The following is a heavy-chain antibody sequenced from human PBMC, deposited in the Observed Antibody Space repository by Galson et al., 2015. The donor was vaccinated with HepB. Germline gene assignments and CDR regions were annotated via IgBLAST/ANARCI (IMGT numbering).Heavy chain of an antibody. V-gene: IGHV3-73*01. D-gene: IGHD6-13*01. CDR1: GSTFSGSA. J-gene: IGHJ4*02. CDR3: TRAIELGYSSSWNFDY. Sequence: SLRLSCAASGSTFSGSAMHWVRQASGKGLEWVGRIRSKANSYATAYAASVKGRFTVSRDDSKNTAYLQMNSLKTEDAAVYYCTRAIELGYSSSWNFDYWGQGTLVTVSS. CDR2: IRSKANSYAT.